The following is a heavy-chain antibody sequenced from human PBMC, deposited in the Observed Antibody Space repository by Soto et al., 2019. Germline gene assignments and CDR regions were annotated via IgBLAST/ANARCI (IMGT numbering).Heavy chain of an antibody. J-gene: IGHJ4*02. V-gene: IGHV4-39*01. CDR1: GGSISSTSYY. D-gene: IGHD6-19*01. CDR3: ARQYSSGWDYFDY. Sequence: SETLSLTCTVSGGSISSTSYYWGWIRQPPGEGLEWIGTIYFSGSTYYNPSLKSRVTISVDTSKNHFSLKLSSVTAADTAVYYCARQYSSGWDYFDYWGQGTLVTVS. CDR2: IYFSGST.